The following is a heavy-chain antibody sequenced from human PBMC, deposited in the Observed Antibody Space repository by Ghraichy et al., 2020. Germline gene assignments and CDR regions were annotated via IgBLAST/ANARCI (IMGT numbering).Heavy chain of an antibody. D-gene: IGHD3-10*01. CDR2: IYYSGST. V-gene: IGHV4-30-4*08. CDR3: ARDRRLLWFGELVGGEYYMDV. CDR1: GGSISSGDYY. J-gene: IGHJ6*03. Sequence: TLSLTCTVSGGSISSGDYYWSWIRQPPGKGLEWIGYIYYSGSTYYNPSLKSRVTISVDTSKNQFSLKLSSVTAADTAVYYCARDRRLLWFGELVGGEYYMDVWGKGTTVTVSS.